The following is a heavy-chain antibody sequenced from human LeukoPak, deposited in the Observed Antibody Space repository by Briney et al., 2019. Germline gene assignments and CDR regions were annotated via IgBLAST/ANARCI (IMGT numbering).Heavy chain of an antibody. V-gene: IGHV3-23*01. CDR1: GFTFSSYA. D-gene: IGHD3-22*01. CDR3: ARSHSSGYYGY. J-gene: IGHJ4*02. CDR2: ISGSGGST. Sequence: GGSLRLSCAASGFTFSSYAMSWVRQAPGKGLEWVSAISGSGGSTYYADSVKGRFTISRDNSKNTLYLQMNSLRAEDTAVYYCARSHSSGYYGYWGQGALVTVSS.